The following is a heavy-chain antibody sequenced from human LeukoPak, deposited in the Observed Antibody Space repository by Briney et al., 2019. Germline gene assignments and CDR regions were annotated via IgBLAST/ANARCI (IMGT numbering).Heavy chain of an antibody. D-gene: IGHD3-10*01. Sequence: GGSLRLSCAASGFTFSSYWMSWVRQAPGKGLEWVANIKQDGSEKYYVDSVKGRFTISRDNAKNSLYLQMNSLTAEDTAVHYCVRAHHPGGWFDPWGQGTLVTVSS. CDR2: IKQDGSEK. V-gene: IGHV3-7*04. CDR3: VRAHHPGGWFDP. CDR1: GFTFSSYW. J-gene: IGHJ5*02.